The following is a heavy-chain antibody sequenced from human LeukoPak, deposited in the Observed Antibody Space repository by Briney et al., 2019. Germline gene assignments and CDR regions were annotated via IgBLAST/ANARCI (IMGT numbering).Heavy chain of an antibody. Sequence: SVKVSCKASGYTFTSYYMHWVRQAPGQGLEWMGGIIPIFGTANYAQKFQGRVTITADESTSTAYMELSSLRSEDTAVYYCARVPLRAYYDSSGYYSDYYYGMDVWGQGTTVTVSS. CDR1: GYTFTSYY. V-gene: IGHV1-69*13. CDR3: ARVPLRAYYDSSGYYSDYYYGMDV. J-gene: IGHJ6*02. D-gene: IGHD3-22*01. CDR2: IIPIFGTA.